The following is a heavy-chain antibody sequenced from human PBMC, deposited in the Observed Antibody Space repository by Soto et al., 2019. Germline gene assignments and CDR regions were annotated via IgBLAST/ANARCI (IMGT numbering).Heavy chain of an antibody. CDR2: IWYDGSNK. V-gene: IGHV3-33*06. Sequence: QVQLVESGGGVVQPGRSLRLSCAASGFTFSSYGMHWVRQAPGKGLEWVAVIWYDGSNKYYADSVKGRFTISRDNSKNKLYLQMNRLRGEDTAVYYCSNLYCGYDIGGGGIDAVDIWGQGTMFTVSS. CDR3: SNLYCGYDIGGGGIDAVDI. D-gene: IGHD5-12*01. J-gene: IGHJ3*02. CDR1: GFTFSSYG.